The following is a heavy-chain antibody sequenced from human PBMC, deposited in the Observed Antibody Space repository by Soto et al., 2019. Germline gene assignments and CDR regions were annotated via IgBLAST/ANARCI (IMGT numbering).Heavy chain of an antibody. CDR1: GFTFSNAW. CDR2: IKSKTDGGTT. V-gene: IGHV3-15*01. CDR3: TAPKVPSAIRRAYYGMDV. Sequence: LRLSCAASGFTFSNAWMSWVRQAPGKGLEWVGRIKSKTDGGTTDYAAPVKGRFTISRDDSKNTLYLQMNSLKTEDTAVYYCTAPKVPSAIRRAYYGMDVWCPGTLVTVFS. J-gene: IGHJ6*02. D-gene: IGHD2-2*02.